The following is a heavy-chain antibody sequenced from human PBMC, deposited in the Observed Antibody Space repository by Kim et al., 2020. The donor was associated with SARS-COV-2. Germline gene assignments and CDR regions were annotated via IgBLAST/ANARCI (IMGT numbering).Heavy chain of an antibody. CDR3: ARGGPNIAAAVGWFDP. CDR1: GGSISSGDYY. Sequence: SETLSLTCTVSGGSISSGDYYWSWIRQPPGKGLEWIGYIYYSGSTYYNPSLKSRVTISVETSKNQFSLKLSSVTAADTAVYYCARGGPNIAAAVGWFDPWGQGTLVTVSS. V-gene: IGHV4-30-4*01. J-gene: IGHJ5*02. CDR2: IYYSGST. D-gene: IGHD6-13*01.